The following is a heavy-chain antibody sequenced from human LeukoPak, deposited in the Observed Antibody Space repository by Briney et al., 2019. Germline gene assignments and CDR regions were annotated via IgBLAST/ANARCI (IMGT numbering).Heavy chain of an antibody. J-gene: IGHJ4*02. Sequence: GGSLRLSCAASGFTFSSYTMKWVRQAPGKGLEWVSSISSTSNHIYYADSVKGRFTVSRDNAKDSLYLQMNSLRAEDTAVYYCAKGGTPRVWVDYWGQGTLVTVSS. CDR2: ISSTSNHI. CDR1: GFTFSSYT. D-gene: IGHD3-16*01. CDR3: AKGGTPRVWVDY. V-gene: IGHV3-21*04.